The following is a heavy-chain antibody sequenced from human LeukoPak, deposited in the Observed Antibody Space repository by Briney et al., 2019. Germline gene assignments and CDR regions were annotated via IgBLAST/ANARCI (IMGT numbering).Heavy chain of an antibody. CDR3: ARGELGMDAFDI. Sequence: TSETLSLTCTVSGGSISSYYWSWIRQPAGKALEWIGRLDPSGTSNNNPSLGGRVTMSLDTSQNQFSLEVKSVTAADTAMYYCARGELGMDAFDIWGQGTMVTVSS. CDR2: LDPSGTS. V-gene: IGHV4-4*07. D-gene: IGHD7-27*01. CDR1: GGSISSYY. J-gene: IGHJ3*02.